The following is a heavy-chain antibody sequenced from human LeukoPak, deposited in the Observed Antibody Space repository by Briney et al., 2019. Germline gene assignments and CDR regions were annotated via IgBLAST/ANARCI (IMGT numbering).Heavy chain of an antibody. D-gene: IGHD2-2*03. CDR2: ISAYNGNT. Sequence: ASVKVSRKASGYTFTSYGISWVRQAPGQGLEWMGWISAYNGNTNYAQKLQGRVTMTTDTSTSTAYMELRSLRSDDTAVYYCARDGMDIVVVPAAYWFDPWGQGTLVTVSS. CDR3: ARDGMDIVVVPAAYWFDP. V-gene: IGHV1-18*01. J-gene: IGHJ5*02. CDR1: GYTFTSYG.